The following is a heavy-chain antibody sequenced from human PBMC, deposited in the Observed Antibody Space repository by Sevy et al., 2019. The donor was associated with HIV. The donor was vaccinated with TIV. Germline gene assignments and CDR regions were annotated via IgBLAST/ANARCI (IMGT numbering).Heavy chain of an antibody. CDR3: ARGHATYYQYYYYYGMDV. J-gene: IGHJ6*02. D-gene: IGHD3-10*01. CDR1: VFTFSSYG. CDR2: IWYDGSNK. V-gene: IGHV3-33*01. Sequence: GGSLRLSCAASVFTFSSYGMHWVRQAPGKGLEWVAVIWYDGSNKYYADSVKGRFTISRDNSKNTLYLQMNSLRAEDTAVYYCARGHATYYQYYYYYGMDVWGQGTTVTVSS.